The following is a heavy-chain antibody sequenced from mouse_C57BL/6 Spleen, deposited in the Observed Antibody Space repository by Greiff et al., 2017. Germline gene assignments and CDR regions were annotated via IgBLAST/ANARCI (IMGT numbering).Heavy chain of an antibody. CDR3: ARQGNWDERYFGG. V-gene: IGHV5-6*01. CDR2: IRSGGSYT. CDR1: GFTFSSYG. Sequence: EVKLVESGGDLVKPGGSLKLSCAASGFTFSSYGMSWVRQTPDKRLEWVATIRSGGSYTYYPDSVKGRFTISRDNAKNTLYLQMSSLKSEDTAMYYCARQGNWDERYFGGWGTGTTVTVAS. D-gene: IGHD4-1*01. J-gene: IGHJ1*03.